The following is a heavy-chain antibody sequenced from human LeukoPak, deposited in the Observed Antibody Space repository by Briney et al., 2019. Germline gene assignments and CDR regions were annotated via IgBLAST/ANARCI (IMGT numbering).Heavy chain of an antibody. CDR3: ARAKAGKIQLWVTSVY. D-gene: IGHD5-18*01. CDR1: GYTFTSYD. V-gene: IGHV1-8*01. CDR2: MNPNSGNT. J-gene: IGHJ4*02. Sequence: ASVKVSCKASGYTFTSYDINWVRQATGQGLEWMGWMNPNSGNTGYAQKFQGRITMTRNTSISTAYMELSSLRSEDTAVYYCARAKAGKIQLWVTSVYWGQGTLVTVSS.